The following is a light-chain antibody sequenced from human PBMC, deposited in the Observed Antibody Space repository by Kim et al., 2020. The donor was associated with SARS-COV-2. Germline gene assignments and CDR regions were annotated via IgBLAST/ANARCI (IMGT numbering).Light chain of an antibody. Sequence: EVVMTQSPATLSVSPGERATLSCRASQSISIDLAWYQQKPGQAPRLLIYGASTRASDVPVTFSGSGSGTDFTLTISSLQSEDFAVYYCQQYNNRPLTFGGGTKVDIK. V-gene: IGKV3-15*01. CDR3: QQYNNRPLT. J-gene: IGKJ4*01. CDR2: GAS. CDR1: QSISID.